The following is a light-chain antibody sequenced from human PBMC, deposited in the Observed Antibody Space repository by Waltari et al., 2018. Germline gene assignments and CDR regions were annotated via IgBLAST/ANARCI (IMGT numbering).Light chain of an antibody. Sequence: QAVLTQPSSLSASPGASASLTCTLRSGINVGTYRIYWYQQKPGSPPQYLLRYKSDSDKQQGSGVPGRFSGSKAASANAGILLISGLQSEDEADYYCMIWHSSASVFGGGTKLTVL. CDR1: SGINVGTYR. V-gene: IGLV5-45*03. CDR3: MIWHSSASV. CDR2: YKSDSDK. J-gene: IGLJ2*01.